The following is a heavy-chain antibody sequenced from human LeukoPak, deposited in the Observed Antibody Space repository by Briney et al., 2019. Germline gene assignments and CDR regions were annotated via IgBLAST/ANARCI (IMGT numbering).Heavy chain of an antibody. Sequence: SETLSLTCTVSGGSISSYYWSWIRQPPGKGLEWIGYIYYSGSTNYNPSLKSRVTISVDTSKNQFSLKLSSVTAADTAVYYCARDDRFQYSGAFDIWGQGTMVTVSS. D-gene: IGHD2-15*01. V-gene: IGHV4-59*01. CDR1: GGSISSYY. CDR2: IYYSGST. J-gene: IGHJ3*02. CDR3: ARDDRFQYSGAFDI.